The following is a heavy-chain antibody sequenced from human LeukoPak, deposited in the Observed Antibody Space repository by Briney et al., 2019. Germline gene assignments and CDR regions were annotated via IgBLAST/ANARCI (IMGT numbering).Heavy chain of an antibody. V-gene: IGHV4-4*08. CDR2: IYEGIP. J-gene: IGHJ4*02. CDR3: ASEDTADYKGRFDH. Sequence: SETLSLTCSVSGGSINSRFWAWIRQPPGKGLEWIGYIYEGIPTYNPSLKSRVTISADTSNSQYSLKLNSVTAADTAVYYCASEDTADYKGRFDHWGQGTPVTVSS. CDR1: GGSINSRF. D-gene: IGHD4-11*01.